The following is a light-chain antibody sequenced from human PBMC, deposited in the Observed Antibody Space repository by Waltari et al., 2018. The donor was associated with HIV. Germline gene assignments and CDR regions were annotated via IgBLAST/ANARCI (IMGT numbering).Light chain of an antibody. CDR2: KDS. CDR1: ALPRQF. V-gene: IGLV3-25*03. J-gene: IGLJ2*01. Sequence: SSELAQPPSVSVSPGQTARLTCSGDALPRQFVYWYQQKPGQAPIVVIYKDSERPSGIPERFSGFISGTTATLTISAVQAEDEADYYCQSADITGTLGVFGGGTRLTV. CDR3: QSADITGTLGV.